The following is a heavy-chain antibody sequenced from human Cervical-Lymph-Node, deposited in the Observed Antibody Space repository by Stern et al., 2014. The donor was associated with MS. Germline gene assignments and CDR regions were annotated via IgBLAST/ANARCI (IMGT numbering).Heavy chain of an antibody. Sequence: QLVQSGPEVRKPGASVRVSCKASGYTFTTPNYGIAWVREGPGRGLEWMGCVSSYNGNTVYAQKLQDRVTMTTDTSTSTAYMELRSLRSDDTAFYYCARERLRDFNDYHFDSWGQGTLVTVSS. V-gene: IGHV1-18*01. J-gene: IGHJ4*02. CDR3: ARERLRDFNDYHFDS. CDR1: GYTFTTPNYG. CDR2: VSSYNGNT. D-gene: IGHD4-11*01.